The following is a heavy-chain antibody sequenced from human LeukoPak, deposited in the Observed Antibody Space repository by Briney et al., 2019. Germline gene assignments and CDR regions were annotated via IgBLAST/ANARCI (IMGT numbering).Heavy chain of an antibody. CDR1: GGSFSGYY. CDR2: INHSGST. V-gene: IGHV4-34*01. CDR3: ARSQMDV. J-gene: IGHJ6*04. Sequence: PSEALSLTCAVYGGSFSGYYWSWIRQPPGKGLEWIGEINHSGSTNYNPSLKSRVTISVDTSKNQFSLKLSSVTAADTAVYYCARSQMDVWGKGTTVTVSS.